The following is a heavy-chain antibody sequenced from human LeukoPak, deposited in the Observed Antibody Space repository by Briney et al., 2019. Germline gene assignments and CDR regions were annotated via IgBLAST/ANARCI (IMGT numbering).Heavy chain of an antibody. J-gene: IGHJ4*02. Sequence: GGSLRLSCAASGFTFSSYGMHWVRQAPGKGLEWVAVIGYDGSNKYYADSVKGRFNISRDNSKNTLYLQMNSLRAEDTAVYYCAKDPYCTSASCYPDSWGQGTLVTVSS. D-gene: IGHD2-2*01. CDR1: GFTFSSYG. CDR2: IGYDGSNK. V-gene: IGHV3-33*06. CDR3: AKDPYCTSASCYPDS.